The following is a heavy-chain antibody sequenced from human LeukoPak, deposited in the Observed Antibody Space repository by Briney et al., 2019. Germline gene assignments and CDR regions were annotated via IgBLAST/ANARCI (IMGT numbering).Heavy chain of an antibody. V-gene: IGHV3-9*01. J-gene: IGHJ6*03. D-gene: IGHD1-14*01. CDR1: GFAFDDYG. CDR3: GRAPGVNFYYYMDV. CDR2: LTWNGVSV. Sequence: SLRLSCAASGFAFDDYGMHWVRQRPGKGLEGVGGLTWNGVSVTYAHSLKGRFTISTDNTNNSLFLQMNGLRTEDTAFYYCGRAPGVNFYYYMDVWGTGTTVTVSS.